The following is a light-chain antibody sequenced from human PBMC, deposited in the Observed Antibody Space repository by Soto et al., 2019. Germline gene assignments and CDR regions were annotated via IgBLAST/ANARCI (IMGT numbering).Light chain of an antibody. CDR3: QQYYSTPLT. CDR2: WAP. Sequence: DIVMTQSPHSLAVSLGDRATINCKSSQSVLYSSNNKNYLAWYQQKKGQPPKMXIYWAPTRESGVPDRFSGSGYGTDFNLTISSLQAEDVAVYYCQQYYSTPLTFGGGTKVDIK. J-gene: IGKJ4*01. CDR1: QSVLYSSNNKNY. V-gene: IGKV4-1*01.